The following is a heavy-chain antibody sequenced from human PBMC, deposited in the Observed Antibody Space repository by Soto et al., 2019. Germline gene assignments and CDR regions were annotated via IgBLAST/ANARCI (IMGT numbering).Heavy chain of an antibody. D-gene: IGHD3-22*01. CDR2: IIPIFGTA. J-gene: IGHJ4*02. Sequence: QVQLVQSGAAVKKPGSSVKVSCKASGGTFSSYAISWVRQAPGQGLEWMGGIIPIFGTANYAQKFQGRVTITADESTSTAYMELSSLRSEDTAVYYCARDSSYYDSSGYYYTLDYWGQGTLVTVSS. CDR3: ARDSSYYDSSGYYYTLDY. V-gene: IGHV1-69*12. CDR1: GGTFSSYA.